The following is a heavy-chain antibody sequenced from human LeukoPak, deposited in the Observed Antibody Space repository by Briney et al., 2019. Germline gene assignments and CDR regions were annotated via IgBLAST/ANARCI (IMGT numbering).Heavy chain of an antibody. J-gene: IGHJ5*02. CDR2: IIPILGIA. V-gene: IGHV1-69*04. D-gene: IGHD4-17*01. CDR3: ARDPDPYGDYVGVS. Sequence: GASVKVSCKASGGTFSSYAISWVRQAPGQGLEWMGRIIPILGIANYAQKFQGRVTITADKSTSTAYMELSSLRSEDTAVYYCARDPDPYGDYVGVSWGQGTLVTVSS. CDR1: GGTFSSYA.